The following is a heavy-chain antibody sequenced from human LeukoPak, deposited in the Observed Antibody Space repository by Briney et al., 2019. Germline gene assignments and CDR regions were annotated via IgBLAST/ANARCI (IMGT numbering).Heavy chain of an antibody. V-gene: IGHV4-59*01. CDR2: IYYSGST. CDR3: ARAHPGKGSYYYYYMDV. CDR1: GGSISSYY. J-gene: IGHJ6*03. Sequence: PSETLSLTCTVSGGSISSYYWSWIRQPPGKGLEWIGYIYYSGSTNYNPSLKSRVTISVDTSKNQFSLKLSSVTAADTAVYYCARAHPGKGSYYYYYMDVWGKGTTVTVSS.